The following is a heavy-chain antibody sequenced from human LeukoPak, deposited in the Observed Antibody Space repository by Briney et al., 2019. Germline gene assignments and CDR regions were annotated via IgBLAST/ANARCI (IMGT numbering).Heavy chain of an antibody. J-gene: IGHJ6*03. CDR1: GGTFSSYA. V-gene: IGHV1-69*05. CDR3: ARDSQYVLRFLEWETLYYYMDV. Sequence: SVKVSCKASGGTFSSYAISWVRQAPGQGLEWMGGIIPIFGTANYAQKFQGKVTITTDESTSTAYMELSSLRSEDTAVYYCARDSQYVLRFLEWETLYYYMDVWGKGTTVTVSS. CDR2: IIPIFGTA. D-gene: IGHD3-3*01.